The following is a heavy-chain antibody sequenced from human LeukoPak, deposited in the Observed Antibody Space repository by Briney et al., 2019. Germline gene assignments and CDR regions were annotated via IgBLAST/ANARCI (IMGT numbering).Heavy chain of an antibody. CDR3: TTDRYSGYDYGY. CDR1: GFTFGDYA. V-gene: IGHV3-49*03. CDR2: IRSKAYGGTT. D-gene: IGHD5-12*01. Sequence: GGPLRLPCTASGFTFGDYAVNWLPQAPGKGLEGVGLIRSKAYGGTTEYAASVKGRFAISRGDSKSIAYLQMNSLKTEDTAVYYCTTDRYSGYDYGYWGQGTLVTVSS. J-gene: IGHJ4*02.